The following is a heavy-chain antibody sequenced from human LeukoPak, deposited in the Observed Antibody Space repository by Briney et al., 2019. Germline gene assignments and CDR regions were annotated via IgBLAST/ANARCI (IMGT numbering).Heavy chain of an antibody. CDR3: ARHGYCSSTSCQNYYYYYYMDV. CDR2: INHSGST. Sequence: PSETLSLTCAGYGGSFSGYYWSWIRHPPGKWLEWIGEINHSGSTNYNPSLKSGVTISVDTSKTPASLKLSSVTAADTAVYYCARHGYCSSTSCQNYYYYYYMDVWGKGTTVTISS. D-gene: IGHD2-2*01. J-gene: IGHJ6*03. CDR1: GGSFSGYY. V-gene: IGHV4-34*01.